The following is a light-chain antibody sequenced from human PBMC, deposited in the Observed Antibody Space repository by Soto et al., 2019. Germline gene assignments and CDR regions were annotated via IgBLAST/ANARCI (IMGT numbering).Light chain of an antibody. CDR1: SSDIGHYNF. CDR2: EVS. CDR3: VSYTDTDTLV. J-gene: IGLJ1*01. V-gene: IGLV2-14*02. Sequence: QSALTQPASVSGSPGQSITISCTGTSSDIGHYNFVSWYQQHPGKAPKLMIYEVSKRPSGVSNRFSGSRSGNTASLTISGLQPDDEGDYFCVSYTDTDTLVFGTGTKLTVL.